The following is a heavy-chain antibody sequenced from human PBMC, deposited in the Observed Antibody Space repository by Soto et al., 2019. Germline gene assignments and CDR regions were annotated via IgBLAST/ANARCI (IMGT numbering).Heavy chain of an antibody. D-gene: IGHD4-17*01. V-gene: IGHV4-31*03. CDR1: GGSISSGGYY. Sequence: QVQLQESGPGLVKPSQTLSLTCPVSGGSISSGGYYWSWIRQHPGKGLEWIGYIYYSGSTYYNPSLKSRVTISVDTSKNQFSLKLSSVTAADTAVYYCASGSDYGGNSRFYYFDYWGQGTLVTVSS. J-gene: IGHJ4*02. CDR2: IYYSGST. CDR3: ASGSDYGGNSRFYYFDY.